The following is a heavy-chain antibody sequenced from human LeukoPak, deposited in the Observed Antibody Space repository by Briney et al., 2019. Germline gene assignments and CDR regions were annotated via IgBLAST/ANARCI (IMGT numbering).Heavy chain of an antibody. Sequence: GGSLRLSCVVSGFTFDDYAMHWVRQAPGKGLEWVSGISWNSGSIVYADSVKGRFTISRDNAKNSPYLQMNSLRADDMALYYCAKGASGYSSGWYSFDPWGQGTLVTVSS. V-gene: IGHV3-9*03. CDR1: GFTFDDYA. CDR3: AKGASGYSSGWYSFDP. D-gene: IGHD6-19*01. J-gene: IGHJ5*02. CDR2: ISWNSGSI.